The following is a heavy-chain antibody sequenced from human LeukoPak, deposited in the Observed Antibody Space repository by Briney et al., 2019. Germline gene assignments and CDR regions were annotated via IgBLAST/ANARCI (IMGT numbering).Heavy chain of an antibody. D-gene: IGHD3-22*01. CDR2: IYYSRST. Sequence: PSETLSLTCTVSGGSISSYYWNWIRQPPGKGLEWIGYIYYSRSTNYNPSLKSRVTISVDTSKNQFSLKLSSVTAADTAVYYCARSSYYSDSSGYSYFYYYNMDVWGKGTTVTVSS. CDR1: GGSISSYY. V-gene: IGHV4-59*01. CDR3: ARSSYYSDSSGYSYFYYYNMDV. J-gene: IGHJ6*03.